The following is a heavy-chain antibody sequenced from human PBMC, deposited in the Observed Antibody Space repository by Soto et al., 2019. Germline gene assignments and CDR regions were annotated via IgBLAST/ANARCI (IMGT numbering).Heavy chain of an antibody. CDR3: GLEPTGTGGFDY. Sequence: QVQLVQSGPEVKMPGASVKVSCKASGHAFTGHHMHWVRQAPGQGLEWMAYIDLDSSHTKYAQRFQGRVTTTRDTSITTAYMELSGLRSDDTALYYCGLEPTGTGGFDYWGQGTVLTVSS. V-gene: IGHV1-2*02. CDR2: IDLDSSHT. D-gene: IGHD7-27*01. CDR1: GHAFTGHH. J-gene: IGHJ4*02.